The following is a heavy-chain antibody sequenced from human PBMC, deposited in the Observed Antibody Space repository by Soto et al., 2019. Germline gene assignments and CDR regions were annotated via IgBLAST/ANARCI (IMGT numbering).Heavy chain of an antibody. J-gene: IGHJ3*02. V-gene: IGHV3-23*01. CDR2: ISESGDST. CDR1: GFIFGNYM. D-gene: IGHD2-15*01. Sequence: EVQLLESGGGLVQPGESLRLSCAVSGFIFGNYMMTWVRQAPGKGLEWVSTISESGDSTYYADSVKGRFTISRDSSKNRLYLQMDGLGAEDTAVYYCAPHVYCSGGSCHYDAFDIRGQGTIVTVSS. CDR3: APHVYCSGGSCHYDAFDI.